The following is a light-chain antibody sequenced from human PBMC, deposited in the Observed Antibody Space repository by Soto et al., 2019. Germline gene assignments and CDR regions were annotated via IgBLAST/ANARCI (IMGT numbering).Light chain of an antibody. V-gene: IGKV1-39*01. CDR2: AAS. J-gene: IGKJ2*03. CDR1: QSINTH. CDR3: QQSYITLYS. Sequence: DIQMTQSPSSLSASVGDRVTITCRASQSINTHLSWYQQKPGKAPKLLINAASSLQSGVPSRFSGSGSETEFTLTIXXXXXXDFATYYCQQSYITLYSFGQGTSLEIK.